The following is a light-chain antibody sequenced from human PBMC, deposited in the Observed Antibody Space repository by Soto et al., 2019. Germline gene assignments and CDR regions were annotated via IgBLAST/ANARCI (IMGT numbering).Light chain of an antibody. CDR3: QQYGTTPYT. Sequence: EIVMTQSPATLSVSPGERATLSCRASQSVSSNLAWYQQKPGQAPRLLIYGASTRATGIPDRFRGSGSGTDFTLTISRLEPEDFAIYYCQQYGTTPYTFGQGTRLEIK. CDR1: QSVSSN. CDR2: GAS. J-gene: IGKJ5*01. V-gene: IGKV3-15*01.